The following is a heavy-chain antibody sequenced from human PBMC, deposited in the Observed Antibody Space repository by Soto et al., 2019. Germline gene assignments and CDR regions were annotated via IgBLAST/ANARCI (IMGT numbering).Heavy chain of an antibody. CDR3: ARPDFGDYRDVDL. V-gene: IGHV1-69*08. Sequence: QAQLVQSGAEVKKPGSSVKVSCKASGGTFSSHTFSWVRQAPGQGLEWMGRIIPALGTATYAQKFQGRVTITADESATTVYMELNSLRSEDTAVYYCARPDFGDYRDVDLWGRGTRVTVSS. CDR2: IIPALGTA. J-gene: IGHJ2*01. D-gene: IGHD4-17*01. CDR1: GGTFSSHT.